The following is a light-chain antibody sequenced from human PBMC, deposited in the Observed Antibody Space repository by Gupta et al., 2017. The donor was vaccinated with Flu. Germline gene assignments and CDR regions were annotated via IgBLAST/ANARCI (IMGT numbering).Light chain of an antibody. CDR2: GAS. CDR3: QDYGSSRT. J-gene: IGKJ1*01. Sequence: VLPQSPTTLSLSPGERATLSCRASQSVSSSSLAWYQQKPGQAPRLLIYGASNRATGLPDRFSGSGSGTDFTLTISRLEPEDFAVYYCQDYGSSRTFGQGTTVEIK. V-gene: IGKV3-20*01. CDR1: QSVSSSS.